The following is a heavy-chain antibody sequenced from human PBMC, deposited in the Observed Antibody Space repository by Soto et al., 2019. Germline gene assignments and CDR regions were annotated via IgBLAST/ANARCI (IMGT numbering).Heavy chain of an antibody. CDR2: IYYSGST. J-gene: IGHJ5*02. V-gene: IGHV4-59*01. D-gene: IGHD3-10*01. CDR1: GGSISSYY. Sequence: SETLSLTCTVSGGSISSYYWSWIRQPPGKGLEWIGYIYYSGSTNYNPSLKSRVTISVDTSKNQFSLKLSSVTAADTAVYYCARDVLWFGEPGYWFEPWGQGTLLTVSS. CDR3: ARDVLWFGEPGYWFEP.